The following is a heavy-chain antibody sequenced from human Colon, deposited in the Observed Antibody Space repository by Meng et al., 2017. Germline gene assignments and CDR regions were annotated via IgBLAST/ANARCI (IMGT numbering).Heavy chain of an antibody. CDR3: ARGTNEYFQP. J-gene: IGHJ1*01. D-gene: IGHD2-8*01. CDR2: LSPYSVNT. V-gene: IGHV1-18*04. CDR1: GYTFNSHG. Sequence: ASVKVSCKASGYTFNSHGFSWARLAPGQGLEWMGWLSPYSVNTKYAQKLQGRLSLTSETSTKTAYMELRDLTSDDSAIYYCARGTNEYFQPWGQGTLVTVSS.